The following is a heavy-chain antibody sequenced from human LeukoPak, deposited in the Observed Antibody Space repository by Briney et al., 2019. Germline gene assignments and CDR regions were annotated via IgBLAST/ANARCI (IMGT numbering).Heavy chain of an antibody. D-gene: IGHD3-22*01. Sequence: ASVKVSCKASGYIFTSYDINWVRQATGQGLEWMGWMNPNSGNTGYAQKFQGRITMTRNTSISTANMDLSSLRSEDTAVYYCARRQDDSSGYYHYWGQGTLVTVSS. CDR3: ARRQDDSSGYYHY. CDR1: GYIFTSYD. J-gene: IGHJ4*02. V-gene: IGHV1-8*01. CDR2: MNPNSGNT.